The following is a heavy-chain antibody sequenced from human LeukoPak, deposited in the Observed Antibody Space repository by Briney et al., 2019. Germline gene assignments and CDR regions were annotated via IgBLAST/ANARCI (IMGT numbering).Heavy chain of an antibody. V-gene: IGHV4-4*07. CDR1: GGSISSYY. CDR2: IYTSGST. D-gene: IGHD6-13*01. J-gene: IGHJ4*02. Sequence: SETLSLTCTVSGGSISSYYWSWIRQPAGKRLEWIGRIYTSGSTNYNPSLKSRVTMSVDTSKNQFSLKLSSVTAADTAVYYCARDGRASSSWTYYFDYWGQGTLVTVSS. CDR3: ARDGRASSSWTYYFDY.